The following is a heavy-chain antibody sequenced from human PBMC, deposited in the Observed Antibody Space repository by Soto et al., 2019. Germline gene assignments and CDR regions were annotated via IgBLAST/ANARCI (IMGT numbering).Heavy chain of an antibody. CDR2: TRNKANSYTT. Sequence: EVQLVESGGGLVQPGGSLRLSCAASGFTFSDHYMDWVRQAPGKGLEWVGRTRNKANSYTTEYAASVKGRFTISRDDSKNSLYLQMNSLKTEDTAVYYCARGQLERRSNYYYYYGMDAWGQGTTVTVSS. D-gene: IGHD1-1*01. J-gene: IGHJ6*02. CDR1: GFTFSDHY. V-gene: IGHV3-72*01. CDR3: ARGQLERRSNYYYYYGMDA.